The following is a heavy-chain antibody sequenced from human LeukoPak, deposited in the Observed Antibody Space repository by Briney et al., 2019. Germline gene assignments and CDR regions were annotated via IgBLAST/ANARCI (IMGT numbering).Heavy chain of an antibody. CDR3: ARDFRRWLGYFDY. J-gene: IGHJ4*02. V-gene: IGHV3-33*01. D-gene: IGHD6-19*01. Sequence: GGSLRLSCAASGFTFSSYGTHWVRQAPGKGLEWVAVIWYDGSNKYYADSVKGRFTISRDNSKNTLYLQMNSLRAEDTAVYYCARDFRRWLGYFDYWGQGTLVTVSS. CDR2: IWYDGSNK. CDR1: GFTFSSYG.